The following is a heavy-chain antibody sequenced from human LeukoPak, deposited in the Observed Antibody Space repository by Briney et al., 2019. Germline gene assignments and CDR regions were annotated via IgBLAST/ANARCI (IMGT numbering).Heavy chain of an antibody. Sequence: SETLSLTCTVSGGSIDSRSYYWDWIRQAPGKGLEWIGTIYHSGSTEYNPSLKSRVTIFVDTSKNQFSLKLNSVAAADTAVYYCARRSEFDNTHYHYFDYWGQGALVTVSS. CDR1: GGSIDSRSYY. V-gene: IGHV4-39*01. CDR3: ARRSEFDNTHYHYFDY. D-gene: IGHD2-15*01. J-gene: IGHJ4*02. CDR2: IYHSGST.